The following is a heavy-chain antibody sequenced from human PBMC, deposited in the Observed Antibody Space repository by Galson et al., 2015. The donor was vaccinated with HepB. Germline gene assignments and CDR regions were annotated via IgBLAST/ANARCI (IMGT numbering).Heavy chain of an antibody. J-gene: IGHJ6*02. CDR1: GFTFISYA. CDR2: ISGSGGIT. CDR3: AKDRGYDTNYYGMDV. V-gene: IGHV3-23*01. D-gene: IGHD3-10*01. Sequence: SLRLSCAASGFTFISYAMTWVRQAPGKGLEWVSGISGSGGITYYVDSLEGRFTISRDNSKNTLYLQMNSLRAEDTAVYYCAKDRGYDTNYYGMDVWGQGTTVIVSS.